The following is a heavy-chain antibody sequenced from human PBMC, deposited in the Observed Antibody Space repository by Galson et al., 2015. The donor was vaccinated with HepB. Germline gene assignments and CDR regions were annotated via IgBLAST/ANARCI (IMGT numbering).Heavy chain of an antibody. CDR3: ATGAIAAAGHGDWFFDI. D-gene: IGHD6-13*01. Sequence: SVKVSCKVSGYTFIDLSIHWVRQAPGKGLEWMGGFDPEDGGIVYAQRFQGRVSITKDTSTDTAYMELSSLTSEDTAVYFCATGAIAAAGHGDWFFDIWGRGTLVTVSS. CDR1: GYTFIDLS. CDR2: FDPEDGGI. J-gene: IGHJ2*01. V-gene: IGHV1-24*01.